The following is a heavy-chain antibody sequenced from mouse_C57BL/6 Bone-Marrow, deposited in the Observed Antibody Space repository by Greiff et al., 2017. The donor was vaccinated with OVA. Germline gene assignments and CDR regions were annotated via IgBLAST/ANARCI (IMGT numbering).Heavy chain of an antibody. CDR1: GFSLTSYG. D-gene: IGHD1-1*01. CDR3: ARPFITTVVATRAMDY. Sequence: QVQLQQSGPGLVQPSQSLSITCTVSGFSLTSYGVHWVRQSPGKGLEWLGVIWSGGSTDYNAAFISRLSISKDNSKSQVFFKMNSLQADDTAIYYCARPFITTVVATRAMDYWGQGTSVTVSS. J-gene: IGHJ4*01. CDR2: IWSGGST. V-gene: IGHV2-2*01.